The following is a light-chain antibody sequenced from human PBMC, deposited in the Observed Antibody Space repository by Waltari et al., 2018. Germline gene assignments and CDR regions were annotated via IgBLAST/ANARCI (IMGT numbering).Light chain of an antibody. Sequence: EIVLTQSPGTLSLSPGERATLSCRASQTVRTTYLAWYQQKPGQAPTLLIYGASSRATGIPDRFSGSGSGTDFSLTISSLEPEDFAVCYCQQYDISPPTFGGGTKVEIK. CDR1: QTVRTTY. CDR3: QQYDISPPT. V-gene: IGKV3-20*01. CDR2: GAS. J-gene: IGKJ4*01.